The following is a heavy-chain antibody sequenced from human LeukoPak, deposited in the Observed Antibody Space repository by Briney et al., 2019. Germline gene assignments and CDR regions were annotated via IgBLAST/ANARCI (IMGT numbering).Heavy chain of an antibody. CDR2: ISDSGRT. V-gene: IGHV4-59*01. D-gene: IGHD3-3*01. CDR3: ARSTKGYDFWRIREEVYFDY. Sequence: PSQTLSLTCTVSGGSISSYYWSWIRQSPGKGLEWIGNISDSGRTNYNPSLKSRVIISSDTSKNQFSLKLTSVTAADTAVYYCARSTKGYDFWRIREEVYFDYWGQGTLVTVSS. CDR1: GGSISSYY. J-gene: IGHJ4*02.